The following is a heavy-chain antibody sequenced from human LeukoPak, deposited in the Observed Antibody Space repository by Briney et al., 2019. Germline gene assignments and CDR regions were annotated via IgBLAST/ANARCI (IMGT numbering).Heavy chain of an antibody. V-gene: IGHV1-46*01. CDR2: INPSGGST. J-gene: IGHJ3*02. CDR3: AREGPYYYDSSGYHWSAFDI. D-gene: IGHD3-22*01. CDR1: GYTFTSYY. Sequence: GASVKVSCKASGYTFTSYYMHWVRQAPGQGLGWMGIINPSGGSTSYAQKFQGRVTMTRDTSTSTVYMELSSLRSEDTAVYYCAREGPYYYDSSGYHWSAFDIWGQGTMVTVSS.